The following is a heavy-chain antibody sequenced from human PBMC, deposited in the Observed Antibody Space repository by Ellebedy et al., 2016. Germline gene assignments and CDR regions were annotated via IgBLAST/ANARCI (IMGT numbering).Heavy chain of an antibody. CDR3: AGTPAGAGFDY. Sequence: GGSLRLXCAASGFTFTSYSMNWVRQPPGKGLEWISFISSNSDTTYYADSVKGRFTISRDNSKNTLYLQMNSLRADDTAVYYCAGTPAGAGFDYWGQGTLVTVSS. CDR1: GFTFTSYS. CDR2: ISSNSDTT. D-gene: IGHD6-19*01. V-gene: IGHV3-23*01. J-gene: IGHJ4*02.